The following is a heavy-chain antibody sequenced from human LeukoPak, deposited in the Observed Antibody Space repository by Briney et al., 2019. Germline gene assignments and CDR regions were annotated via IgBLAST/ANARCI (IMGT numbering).Heavy chain of an antibody. CDR2: INPNSGGT. V-gene: IGHV1-2*02. CDR3: ASQNYGSGSYYSSY. Sequence: ASVKVSCKASGYTFTGYYMHWVRQAPGQGLEWMGWINPNSGGTNYAQKLQGRGTMTRDTSISTAYMELSRLRSDDAAVYYCASQNYGSGSYYSSYWGQGTLVTVSS. CDR1: GYTFTGYY. J-gene: IGHJ4*02. D-gene: IGHD3-10*01.